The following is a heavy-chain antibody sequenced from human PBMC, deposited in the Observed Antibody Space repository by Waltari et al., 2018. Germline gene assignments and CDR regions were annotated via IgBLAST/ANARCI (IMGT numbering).Heavy chain of an antibody. CDR3: ARHGVLGDFKLYYFVDA. J-gene: IGHJ6*03. V-gene: IGHV4-39*07. CDR1: GVTIGINDYY. D-gene: IGHD2-21*01. Sequence: QLQLRESGPGLVKPSETLSLTCTVSGVTIGINDYYWAWIRQTPGKGLEWIGNVDRSRTTKYHPSLSSRLNIPVDTSKNQFSLILTSVTAADTAVYYCARHGVLGDFKLYYFVDAWGKGTTVTVSS. CDR2: VDRSRTT.